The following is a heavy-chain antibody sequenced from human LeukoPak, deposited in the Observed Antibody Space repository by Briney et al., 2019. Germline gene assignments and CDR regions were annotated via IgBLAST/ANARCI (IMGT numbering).Heavy chain of an antibody. CDR1: GFTFSNYW. J-gene: IGHJ4*02. CDR3: ASGRRLGY. V-gene: IGHV3-7*01. D-gene: IGHD6-19*01. CDR2: IKGDGSEK. Sequence: GGSLSLSCAASGFTFSNYWMSWVRQAPGKGLEWVANIKGDGSEKYYVDSVKGRFTISRDNARNSLYLQMNSLRAEDTAVYYCASGRRLGYWGQGTLVTVSS.